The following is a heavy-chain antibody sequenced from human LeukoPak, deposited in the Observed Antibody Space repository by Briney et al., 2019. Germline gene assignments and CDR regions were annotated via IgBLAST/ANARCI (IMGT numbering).Heavy chain of an antibody. CDR1: GFTVSSNY. CDR2: IYSGGST. Sequence: HAGGSLSLSCAASGFTVSSNYMSLVRQAPGKGLEWVSVIYSGGSTYYADSVKGRFTISRDNSKNTLYLQMNSLRAEDTAVYYCARGRGWLGWRYFDDWGQGTLVTVSS. D-gene: IGHD6-19*01. J-gene: IGHJ4*02. V-gene: IGHV3-66*01. CDR3: ARGRGWLGWRYFDD.